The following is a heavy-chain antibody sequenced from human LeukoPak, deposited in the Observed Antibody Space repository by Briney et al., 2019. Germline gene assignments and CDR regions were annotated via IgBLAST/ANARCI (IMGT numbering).Heavy chain of an antibody. Sequence: SETLSLTCGVSGYSISSCYYWGWIRQPPGRGLEWSGSIYHSGSTYYNPSLKSRVTISVDTSKNQFSLKLRSVTAADTALYYCARWDSGEWFHDAFDIWGQGTRVTVSS. J-gene: IGHJ3*02. CDR3: ARWDSGEWFHDAFDI. D-gene: IGHD3-3*01. CDR2: IYHSGST. V-gene: IGHV4-38-2*01. CDR1: GYSISSCYY.